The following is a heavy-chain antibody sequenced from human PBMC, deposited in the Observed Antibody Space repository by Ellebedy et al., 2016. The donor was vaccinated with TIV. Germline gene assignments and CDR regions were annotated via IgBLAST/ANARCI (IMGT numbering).Heavy chain of an antibody. D-gene: IGHD3-3*01. J-gene: IGHJ6*03. CDR2: ISGSGGST. CDR3: ARDPLRSGYYPFYYYYYYMDV. CDR1: GFTFSSYA. Sequence: GGSLRLSXAASGFTFSSYAMSWVRQAPGKGLEWVSAISGSGGSTYYADSVKGRFTISRDNSKNTLYLQMNSLRAEDTAVYYCARDPLRSGYYPFYYYYYYMDVWGKGTTVTVSS. V-gene: IGHV3-23*01.